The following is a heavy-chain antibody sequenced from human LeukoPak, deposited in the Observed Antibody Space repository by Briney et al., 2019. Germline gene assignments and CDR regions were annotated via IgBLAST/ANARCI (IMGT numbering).Heavy chain of an antibody. CDR1: RFTFRNYA. Sequence: PGGSLRLSCVVSRFTFRNYAMSWVRQAPGEGLAWVSAISGDGGSTFYADSVKGRFTISRDNSKNTLYLQMNSLRAEDTAVYYCAKDGGQLKGAFDIWGQGTMVTVPS. CDR3: AKDGGQLKGAFDI. V-gene: IGHV3-23*01. CDR2: ISGDGGST. J-gene: IGHJ3*02. D-gene: IGHD2-15*01.